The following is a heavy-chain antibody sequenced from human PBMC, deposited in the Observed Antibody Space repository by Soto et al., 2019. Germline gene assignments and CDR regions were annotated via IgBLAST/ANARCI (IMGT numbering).Heavy chain of an antibody. J-gene: IGHJ4*02. CDR1: GYTFTSYH. Sequence: GASVKVSCKASGYTFTSYHMHWVRQAPGQGPEWMGVITPSGGGTTYAQRFQGRVTMTRDTSTSTDYTELSSLRSEDTAVYYCARDSGNYCIDYWGQGTLVTVSS. D-gene: IGHD1-26*01. CDR3: ARDSGNYCIDY. CDR2: ITPSGGGT. V-gene: IGHV1-46*01.